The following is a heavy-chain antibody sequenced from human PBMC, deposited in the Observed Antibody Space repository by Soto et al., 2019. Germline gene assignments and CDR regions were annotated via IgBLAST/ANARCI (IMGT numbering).Heavy chain of an antibody. Sequence: PGGSLRLSXAASGFTFSSYAMTWVRQAPGKGLEWVSGISGSGDSTYYADSVKGRFTISRDDFKNRLFLQMDSLRAEDTALYYCARDWGSDYGGLLDSWGQGTLVTVS. D-gene: IGHD4-17*01. CDR2: ISGSGDST. J-gene: IGHJ4*02. V-gene: IGHV3-23*01. CDR1: GFTFSSYA. CDR3: ARDWGSDYGGLLDS.